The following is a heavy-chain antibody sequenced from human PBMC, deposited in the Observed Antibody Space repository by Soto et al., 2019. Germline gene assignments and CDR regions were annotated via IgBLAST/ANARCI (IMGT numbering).Heavy chain of an antibody. CDR1: GFTFSSYG. CDR3: ARPLVEYYYYGMDV. J-gene: IGHJ6*02. Sequence: GGSLRLSCAASGFTFSSYGMHWVRQAPGKGLEWVAVIWYDGSNKYYADSVKGRFTISRDNSKNTLYLQMNSLRAEDTAVYYCARPLVEYYYYGMDVWGQGTTVTVSS. D-gene: IGHD3-16*02. CDR2: IWYDGSNK. V-gene: IGHV3-33*01.